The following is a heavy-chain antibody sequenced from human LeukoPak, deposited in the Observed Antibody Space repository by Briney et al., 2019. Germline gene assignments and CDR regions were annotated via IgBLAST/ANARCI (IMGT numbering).Heavy chain of an antibody. J-gene: IGHJ4*02. CDR2: IYTSGST. Sequence: SETLSLTCTVSGGSISSGSYYWSWIRQPAGKGLEWIGRIYTSGSTYYNPSLKSRVTISLDTSKNQFSLKLSSVTAADTAVYYCARLAQGGSKTYYFDYWGQGTLVTVSS. CDR1: GGSISSGSYY. V-gene: IGHV4-61*02. D-gene: IGHD5-12*01. CDR3: ARLAQGGSKTYYFDY.